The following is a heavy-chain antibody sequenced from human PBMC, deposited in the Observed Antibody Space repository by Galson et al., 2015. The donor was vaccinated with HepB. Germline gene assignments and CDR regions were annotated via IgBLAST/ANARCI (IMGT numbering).Heavy chain of an antibody. CDR3: ARDHYSSSGLDY. J-gene: IGHJ4*02. V-gene: IGHV3-48*02. D-gene: IGHD6-6*01. Sequence: SLRLSCAASGFTFGSYSMNWVRQSPGEGLEWVSYISSSSSTIYYADSVKGRFTISRDNAKNSLYLQMNSLRDEDAAVYYCARDHYSSSGLDYRGQGTLVTVSS. CDR2: ISSSSSTI. CDR1: GFTFGSYS.